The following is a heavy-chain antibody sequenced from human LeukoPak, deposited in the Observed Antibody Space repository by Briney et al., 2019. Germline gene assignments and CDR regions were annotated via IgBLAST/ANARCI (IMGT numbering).Heavy chain of an antibody. V-gene: IGHV3-23*01. Sequence: GGSLRLSCAASGFTFSSYAMGWVRQAPGKGLEWVSAISGSGGSTYYADSVKGRFTISRDNSKNTLYLQMNSLRAEDTAVYYCAKGQQLVRLGLDYWGQGTLVTVSS. J-gene: IGHJ4*02. CDR2: ISGSGGST. CDR3: AKGQQLVRLGLDY. D-gene: IGHD6-13*01. CDR1: GFTFSSYA.